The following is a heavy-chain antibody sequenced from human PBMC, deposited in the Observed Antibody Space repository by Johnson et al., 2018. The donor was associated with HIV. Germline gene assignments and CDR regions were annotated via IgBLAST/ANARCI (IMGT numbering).Heavy chain of an antibody. CDR1: GFTFDDYG. Sequence: VQLVESGGGVVRPGGSLRLSCAASGFTFDDYGMNWVRQAPGKGLEWVSGINWNSGKIDYGGSVKGRFTISRDNAKNSLYLQMNSLRAEDTAVYYCARDGTSRGGAFDIWGQGTMVTVSS. CDR2: INWNSGKI. J-gene: IGHJ3*02. V-gene: IGHV3-20*04. D-gene: IGHD6-13*01. CDR3: ARDGTSRGGAFDI.